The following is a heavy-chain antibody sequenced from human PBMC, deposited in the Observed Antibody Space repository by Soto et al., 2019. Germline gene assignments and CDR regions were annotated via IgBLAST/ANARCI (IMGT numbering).Heavy chain of an antibody. D-gene: IGHD3-16*02. V-gene: IGHV4-39*01. CDR3: ARHGHMITFGGVIVIPAYFDY. CDR2: IYYSGST. J-gene: IGHJ4*02. Sequence: SETLSLTCTVSGGSISSSSYYWGWIRQPPGKGLEWIGSIYYSGSTYYNPSLKSRVTISVDTSKNQFSLKLSSVTAADTAVYYCARHGHMITFGGVIVIPAYFDYWGQGTLVTVSS. CDR1: GGSISSSSYY.